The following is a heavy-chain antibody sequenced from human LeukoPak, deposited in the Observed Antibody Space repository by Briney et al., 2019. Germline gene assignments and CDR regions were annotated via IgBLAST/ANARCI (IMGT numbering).Heavy chain of an antibody. Sequence: ASVKVSCKASGGTFSSYAISWVRQAPGQGLEWMGRIIPIFGIANYAQKFQGRVTITADKSTSTAYMELSSLRSEDTAVYYCARIHCSGGSCYPYYFDCWGQGTLVTVSS. CDR1: GGTFSSYA. D-gene: IGHD2-15*01. J-gene: IGHJ4*02. CDR3: ARIHCSGGSCYPYYFDC. V-gene: IGHV1-69*04. CDR2: IIPIFGIA.